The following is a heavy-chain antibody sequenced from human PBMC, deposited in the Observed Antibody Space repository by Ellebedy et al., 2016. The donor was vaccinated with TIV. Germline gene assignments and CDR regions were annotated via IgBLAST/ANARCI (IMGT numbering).Heavy chain of an antibody. CDR3: ARGYCSGGSCSDDYWYFDL. D-gene: IGHD2-15*01. Sequence: SETLSLTXTVSGGSISSYYWSWIRQPPGKGLEWIGYIYYSGSTNYNPSLKSRVTISVDTSKNQFSLKLSSVTAADTAVYYCARGYCSGGSCSDDYWYFDLWGRGTLVTVSS. CDR2: IYYSGST. CDR1: GGSISSYY. J-gene: IGHJ2*01. V-gene: IGHV4-59*01.